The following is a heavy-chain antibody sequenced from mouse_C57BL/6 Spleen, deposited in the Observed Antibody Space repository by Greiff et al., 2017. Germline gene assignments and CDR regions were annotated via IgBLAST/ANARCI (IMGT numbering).Heavy chain of an antibody. D-gene: IGHD1-1*01. CDR2: IWSDGST. CDR1: GFSLTSYG. CDR3: ARNYGSSYEDYAMDY. J-gene: IGHJ4*01. V-gene: IGHV2-6*02. Sequence: VQLKESGPGLVAPSQSLSITCTVSGFSLTSYGVHWVRQPPGKGLEWLVVIWSDGSTTYNSAPKSRLSISKDNSKSQVFLQMNSLQTDDTAMYYCARNYGSSYEDYAMDYWGQGTSVTVSS.